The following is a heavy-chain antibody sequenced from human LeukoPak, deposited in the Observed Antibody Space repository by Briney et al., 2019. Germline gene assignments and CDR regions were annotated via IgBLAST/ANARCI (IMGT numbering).Heavy chain of an antibody. V-gene: IGHV4-59*01. Sequence: SETLSLTCTVSGGSISSYYWSWIRQPPGKGLEWIGYIYYSGSTNYNPSLKSRVTISVDTSKNQFSLKLSSVTAADTAVYYCARARDYGDYVFDYWGQGTLVTVSS. J-gene: IGHJ4*02. CDR3: ARARDYGDYVFDY. CDR1: GGSISSYY. D-gene: IGHD4-17*01. CDR2: IYYSGST.